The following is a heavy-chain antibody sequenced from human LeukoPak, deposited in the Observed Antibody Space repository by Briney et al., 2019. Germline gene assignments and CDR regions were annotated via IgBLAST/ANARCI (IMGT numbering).Heavy chain of an antibody. V-gene: IGHV1-46*01. Sequence: GASVKVSCKASGYTFTSYYMHWVRQAPGQGLEWMGIINPSGGSTSYAQKFQGRVTMTRDTSTSTVYMEVSSLRSEDTAVYDCASGGLYCSSTSCYNRRIMDVWGKGTTVTVSS. CDR3: ASGGLYCSSTSCYNRRIMDV. D-gene: IGHD2-2*02. J-gene: IGHJ6*04. CDR2: INPSGGST. CDR1: GYTFTSYY.